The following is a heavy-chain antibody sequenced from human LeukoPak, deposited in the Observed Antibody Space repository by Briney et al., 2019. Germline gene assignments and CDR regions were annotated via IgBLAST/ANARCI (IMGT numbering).Heavy chain of an antibody. D-gene: IGHD3-10*01. J-gene: IGHJ4*02. CDR2: INEDGTTI. Sequence: VGSLRLSCEASGFTFIGYWMSWVRQAPRRGLEWVADINEDGTTIYYVDSVKGRFTISRDNAKNSLSLQLNTLRGGDTAVYYCARWSYVSGTWFLDYWGQGTLVTVSS. V-gene: IGHV3-7*05. CDR1: GFTFIGYW. CDR3: ARWSYVSGTWFLDY.